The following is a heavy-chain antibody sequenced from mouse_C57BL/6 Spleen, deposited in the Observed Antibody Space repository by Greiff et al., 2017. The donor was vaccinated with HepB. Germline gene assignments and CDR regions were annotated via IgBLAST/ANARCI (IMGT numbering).Heavy chain of an antibody. V-gene: IGHV1-9*01. D-gene: IGHD2-4*01. Sequence: QVQLKESGAELMKPGASVKLSCKATGYTFTGYWIEWVKQRPGHGLEWIGEILPGSGSTNYNEKFKSKATLTVDKSSSTAYMQLSSLTSEDSAVYYCTRSVYYDYDVWYFDVWGTGTTVTVSS. CDR2: ILPGSGST. CDR3: TRSVYYDYDVWYFDV. CDR1: GYTFTGYW. J-gene: IGHJ1*03.